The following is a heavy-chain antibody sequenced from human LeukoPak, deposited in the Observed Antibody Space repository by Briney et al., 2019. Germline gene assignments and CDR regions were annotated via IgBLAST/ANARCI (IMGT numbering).Heavy chain of an antibody. CDR3: ARSLSVLHWFDP. Sequence: SETLSLTCAVSGYSISSGYYWGWIRQPPGKGLEWIGSIYHSGSTYYNPSLKSRVTISVDTSKNQFSLKLSSVTAADTAVYYCARSLSVLHWFDPWGQGTLVTVSS. J-gene: IGHJ5*02. CDR1: GYSISSGYY. CDR2: IYHSGST. D-gene: IGHD3-3*01. V-gene: IGHV4-38-2*01.